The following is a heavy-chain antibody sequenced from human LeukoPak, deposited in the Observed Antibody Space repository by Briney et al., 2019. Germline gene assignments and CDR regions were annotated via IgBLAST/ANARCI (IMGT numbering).Heavy chain of an antibody. CDR2: IYTSGST. Sequence: SETLSLTCTVSGGSISSYYWSWIRQPPGKGLEWIGRIYTSGSTNYNPSLKSRVTISVDTSKNQFSLKLSSVTAADTAVYYCARAEEGYDFWRQRGYYYMDVWGKGTTVTVSS. CDR3: ARAEEGYDFWRQRGYYYMDV. V-gene: IGHV4-4*08. J-gene: IGHJ6*03. CDR1: GGSISSYY. D-gene: IGHD3-3*01.